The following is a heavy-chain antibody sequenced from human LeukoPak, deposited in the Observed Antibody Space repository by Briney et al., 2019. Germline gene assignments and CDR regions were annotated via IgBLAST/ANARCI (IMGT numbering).Heavy chain of an antibody. CDR1: GYTFTSYY. CDR2: INPSGGST. V-gene: IGHV1-46*01. J-gene: IGHJ3*02. Sequence: ASVKVSCKASGYTFTSYYMHWVRQAPGQGLEWMGIINPSGGSTSYAQKFQGRVTMTRDTSTSTAYMELSSLRSEDTAVYYCARGSSSGWYALAAFDIWGQGTMVTVSS. D-gene: IGHD6-19*01. CDR3: ARGSSSGWYALAAFDI.